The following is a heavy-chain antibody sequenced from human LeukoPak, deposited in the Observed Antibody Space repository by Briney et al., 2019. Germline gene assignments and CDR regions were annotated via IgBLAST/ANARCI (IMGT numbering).Heavy chain of an antibody. V-gene: IGHV3-7*03. D-gene: IGHD1-26*01. J-gene: IGHJ6*03. CDR2: IKQDGSEK. CDR3: AKLGAKGYMGV. Sequence: GGFLRLSCAASGFTFSSYWMSWVRQAPGKGLEWVANIKQDGSEKYYVDSVKGRFTISRDNAKNSLYLQMNSLRAEDTAVYYCAKLGAKGYMGVWGKGTTVTVSS. CDR1: GFTFSSYW.